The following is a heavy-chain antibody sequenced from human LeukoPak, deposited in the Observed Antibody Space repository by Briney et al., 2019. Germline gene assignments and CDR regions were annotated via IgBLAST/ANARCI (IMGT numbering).Heavy chain of an antibody. D-gene: IGHD2-2*01. V-gene: IGHV1-69*04. J-gene: IGHJ4*02. CDR3: ARSLTRGDIVVTGDY. CDR2: IIPILGIA. Sequence: ASVKVSCKASGGTFSSYAISWVRQAPGQGLEWMGRIIPILGIANYAQKFQGRVTITADESTSTAYMELSSLRSEDTAVYYCARSLTRGDIVVTGDYWGQGTLVTVSS. CDR1: GGTFSSYA.